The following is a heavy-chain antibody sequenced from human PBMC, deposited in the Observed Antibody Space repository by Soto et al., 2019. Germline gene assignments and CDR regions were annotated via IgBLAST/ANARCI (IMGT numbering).Heavy chain of an antibody. CDR2: IKPDGSEK. J-gene: IGHJ4*02. Sequence: EVQLAESGGGLVQPGGSLRLSCAASGFTFSIYWMSWVRQAPGKGLEWVANIKPDGSEKYYVGSVKGRFTISRDNAKNSLYLQMNSLRAEDTAVYYCARASGGWGYWGQGTLVTVSS. V-gene: IGHV3-7*03. CDR1: GFTFSIYW. D-gene: IGHD6-19*01. CDR3: ARASGGWGY.